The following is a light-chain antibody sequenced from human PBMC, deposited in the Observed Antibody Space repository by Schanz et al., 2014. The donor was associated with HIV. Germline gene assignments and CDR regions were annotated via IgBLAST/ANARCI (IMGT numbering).Light chain of an antibody. J-gene: IGLJ1*01. CDR3: GTWDSRMSVGFV. CDR1: SSNIGNNY. Sequence: QSVLTQPPSVSAAPGQKVTISCSGSSSNIGNNYVSWYRHLPGTAPRLLIYDNNERPSGIPDRFSGSKSGTSATLGITGLQTGDEADYYCGTWDSRMSVGFVFGSGTKLTVL. V-gene: IGLV1-51*01. CDR2: DNN.